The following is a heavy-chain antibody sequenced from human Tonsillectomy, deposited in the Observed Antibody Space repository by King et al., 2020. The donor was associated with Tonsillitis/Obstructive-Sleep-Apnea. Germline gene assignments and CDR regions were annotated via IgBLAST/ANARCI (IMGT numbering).Heavy chain of an antibody. CDR3: AKDIGRTTSAGGLLDF. CDR2: ISWNSGSI. D-gene: IGHD6-13*01. CDR1: GFTFEDYA. J-gene: IGHJ4*02. V-gene: IGHV3-9*01. Sequence: VQLVESGGGLVQPGRSLRVSCAASGFTFEDYAMHWVRQVPGQGLEWVSGISWNSGSIDYADSVKGRFTISRDNAKNSLYLQMSSLRADDTAFYYCAKDIGRTTSAGGLLDFWGQGTLVTVSS.